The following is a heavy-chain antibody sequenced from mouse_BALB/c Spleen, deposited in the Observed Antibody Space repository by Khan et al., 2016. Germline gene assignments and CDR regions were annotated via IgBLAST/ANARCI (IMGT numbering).Heavy chain of an antibody. Sequence: VQLQQSGPGLVKPSQSLSLTCSVTGYSIASGYYWNWIRQFPGNKLEWMGYISYDGTTNYNPSLKNRFSLTRDTSKNQFFLKLNSVTTEDTATYYCARAYYLYAMDYWGQGTSVTVSS. CDR2: ISYDGTT. D-gene: IGHD1-1*01. J-gene: IGHJ4*01. CDR1: GYSIASGYY. CDR3: ARAYYLYAMDY. V-gene: IGHV3-6*02.